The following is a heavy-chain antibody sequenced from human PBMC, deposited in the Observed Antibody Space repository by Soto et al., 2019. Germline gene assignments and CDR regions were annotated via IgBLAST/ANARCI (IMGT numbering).Heavy chain of an antibody. CDR2: IYHSGST. V-gene: IGHV4-30-2*01. CDR3: ARSMTTVTTNDY. J-gene: IGHJ4*02. D-gene: IGHD4-17*01. CDR1: GGSISSGGYS. Sequence: PSETLSLTCAVSGGSISSGGYSWSWIRQPPGKGLEWIGYIYHSGSTYYNPSLKSRVTISVDRSKNQFSLKLSSVTAADTAVYFCARSMTTVTTNDYWGQGSLVTVCS.